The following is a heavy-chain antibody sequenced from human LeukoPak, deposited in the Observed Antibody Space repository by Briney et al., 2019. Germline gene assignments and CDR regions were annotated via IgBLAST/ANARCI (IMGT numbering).Heavy chain of an antibody. Sequence: GGSLRLSCAASGFTFSTYAMIWVRQAPGKGLEWVSAISGSGGYTYYADSVKGRFTISRDNSKNTLYLQMDSLRAEDTAVYYCAKAPDDNYYYYMGVWGKGTTVTVSS. V-gene: IGHV3-23*01. D-gene: IGHD1-1*01. CDR2: ISGSGGYT. CDR1: GFTFSTYA. J-gene: IGHJ6*03. CDR3: AKAPDDNYYYYMGV.